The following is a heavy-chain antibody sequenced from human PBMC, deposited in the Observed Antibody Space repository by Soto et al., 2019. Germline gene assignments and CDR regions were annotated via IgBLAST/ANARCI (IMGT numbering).Heavy chain of an antibody. Sequence: ASVKVSCKASGYIFTSYDINWVRQATGQGLEWMGWMNPNSGNTGYAQKFQGRVTMTRNTSIGTAYMELSSLRSEDTAVYYCARGIGYCSSTSCSGGYWGQGTLVTVSS. D-gene: IGHD2-2*01. V-gene: IGHV1-8*01. CDR2: MNPNSGNT. CDR3: ARGIGYCSSTSCSGGY. J-gene: IGHJ4*02. CDR1: GYIFTSYD.